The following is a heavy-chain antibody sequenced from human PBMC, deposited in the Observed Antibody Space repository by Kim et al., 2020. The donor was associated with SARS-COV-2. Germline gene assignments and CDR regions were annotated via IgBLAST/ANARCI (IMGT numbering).Heavy chain of an antibody. CDR3: ARVYYGSGSYPKTSPYYYGMDV. V-gene: IGHV1-69*13. CDR2: IIPIFGTA. J-gene: IGHJ6*02. CDR1: GGTFSSYA. Sequence: SVKVSCKASGGTFSSYAISWVRQAPGQGLEWMGGIIPIFGTANYAQKFQGRVTITADESTSTAYMELSSLRSEDTAVYYCARVYYGSGSYPKTSPYYYGMDVWGQGTTVTVSS. D-gene: IGHD3-10*01.